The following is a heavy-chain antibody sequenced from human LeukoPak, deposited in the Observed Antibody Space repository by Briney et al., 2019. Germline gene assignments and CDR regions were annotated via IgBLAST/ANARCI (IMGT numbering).Heavy chain of an antibody. Sequence: PGGSLRLSCAASGLTFSNFAMHWVRQAPGKGLEWVASISYDGNTKYYEDSVEGRFTISRDNSKNTMYLQINSLRAEDTAVYYCAKNSKLWSNPGHFDPWGQGTLVTVSA. V-gene: IGHV3-30*18. CDR1: GLTFSNFA. CDR2: ISYDGNTK. J-gene: IGHJ5*02. CDR3: AKNSKLWSNPGHFDP. D-gene: IGHD1-1*01.